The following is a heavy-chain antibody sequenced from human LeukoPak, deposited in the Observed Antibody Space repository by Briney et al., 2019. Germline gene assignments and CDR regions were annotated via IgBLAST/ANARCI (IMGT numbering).Heavy chain of an antibody. CDR2: FMGIGGST. CDR1: GFTFSSYA. V-gene: IGHV3-23*01. Sequence: GSLRLSCAASGFTFSSYAMSWAGQAPGKGLGWVSVFMGIGGSTYYADSVKGRFTISRDNSKNTLYLQMNSLRAEDTAVYYCARATDCGGDCYWGNDAFDIWGQGTMVTVSS. CDR3: ARATDCGGDCYWGNDAFDI. J-gene: IGHJ3*02. D-gene: IGHD2-21*02.